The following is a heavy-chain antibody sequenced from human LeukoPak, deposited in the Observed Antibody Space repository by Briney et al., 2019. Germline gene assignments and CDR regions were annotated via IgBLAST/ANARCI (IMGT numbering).Heavy chain of an antibody. V-gene: IGHV3-30*03. CDR2: ISYDGSNK. J-gene: IGHJ3*02. Sequence: PGGSLRLSCTASGFTFSSYGMHWVRQAPGKGLEWVAVISYDGSNKYYADSVKGRFTISRDSSKYTLYLQMNSLKPEDTAVYYCAGINDAFDIWGQGTMVTVSS. CDR3: AGINDAFDI. CDR1: GFTFSSYG.